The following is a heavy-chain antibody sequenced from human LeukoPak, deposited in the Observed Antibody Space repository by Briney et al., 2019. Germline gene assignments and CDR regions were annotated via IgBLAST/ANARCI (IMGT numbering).Heavy chain of an antibody. V-gene: IGHV3-21*01. CDR1: GFVFSNYG. CDR3: ARDVGITARTEYFQH. CDR2: ISSSSSYI. Sequence: GGSLRLSCQTSGFVFSNYGMHWVRQAPGKGLEWVSSISSSSSYIYYADSVKGRFTISRDNAKNSLYLQMNSLRAEDTAVYYCARDVGITARTEYFQHWGQGTLVTVSS. D-gene: IGHD6-6*01. J-gene: IGHJ1*01.